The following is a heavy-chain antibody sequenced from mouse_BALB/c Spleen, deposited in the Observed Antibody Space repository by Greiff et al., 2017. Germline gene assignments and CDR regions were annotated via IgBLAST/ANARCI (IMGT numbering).Heavy chain of an antibody. CDR2: ISSGGSYT. V-gene: IGHV5-6-4*01. J-gene: IGHJ2*01. CDR1: GFTFSSYT. CDR3: TRDSHYFDY. Sequence: EVKVVESGGGLVKPGGSLKLSCAASGFTFSSYTMSWVRQTPEKRLEWVATISSGGSYTYYPDSVKGRFTISRDNAKNTLYLQMSSLKSEDTAMYYCTRDSHYFDYWGQGTTLTVSS. D-gene: IGHD6-2*01.